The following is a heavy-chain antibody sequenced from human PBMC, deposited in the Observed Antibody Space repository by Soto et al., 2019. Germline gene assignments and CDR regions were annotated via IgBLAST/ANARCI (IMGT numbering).Heavy chain of an antibody. J-gene: IGHJ4*02. D-gene: IGHD3-10*01. Sequence: QVQLVQSGAEMKKPGSSVKVSCQSSGGTFNTYAMNWVRQAPGQGPEWMGDISPMFGAANYASKFQGRVTITADESTGTSYMQLSSLTSEDTALYSCAREVQVHTPAFVYWGQGTLVTVSS. V-gene: IGHV1-69*19. CDR1: GGTFNTYA. CDR3: AREVQVHTPAFVY. CDR2: ISPMFGAA.